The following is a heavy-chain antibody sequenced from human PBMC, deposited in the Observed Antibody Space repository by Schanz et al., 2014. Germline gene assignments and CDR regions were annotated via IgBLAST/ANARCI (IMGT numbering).Heavy chain of an antibody. CDR3: AKRITAFGELSLNTYSYYSAMDV. CDR2: ISPSSGGT. CDR1: GYTFTNHY. D-gene: IGHD3-10*01. J-gene: IGHJ6*02. V-gene: IGHV1-2*06. Sequence: QVQVIQSGPEVKKPGASVKVSCKASGYTFTNHYLHWVRQAPGQGLEWMGRISPSSGGTNYAQNFQGRVTMTKDTSINTVYMELSTLTSNDTAVYYCAKRITAFGELSLNTYSYYSAMDVWGQGTTVTVS.